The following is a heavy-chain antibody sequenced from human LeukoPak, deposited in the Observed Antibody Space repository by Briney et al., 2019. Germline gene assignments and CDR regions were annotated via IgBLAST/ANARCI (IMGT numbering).Heavy chain of an antibody. CDR3: ARETPGTGAFDY. CDR2: INPSGAST. D-gene: IGHD3/OR15-3a*01. CDR1: GYTFTSYF. J-gene: IGHJ4*02. Sequence: ASVKVSCKTSGYTFTSYFTHWVRQAPGQGLEWMGIINPSGASTSYAQRFQGRVTMTRDMSTSTVYMELSSLRSEDTAVYYCARETPGTGAFDYWGQGTLVTVSS. V-gene: IGHV1-46*01.